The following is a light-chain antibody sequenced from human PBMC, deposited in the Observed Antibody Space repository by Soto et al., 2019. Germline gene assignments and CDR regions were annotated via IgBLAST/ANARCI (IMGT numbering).Light chain of an antibody. CDR2: GAS. V-gene: IGKV3-20*01. CDR3: QQSGSSPRT. Sequence: EIVLTQSPGTLSLSPGERATLSCRASQSVRSSYLTWYQQKPGQAPRLLIYGASSGATGIPDRFSGSGAGTDFTLTISRLEPEDFAVYYCQQSGSSPRTFGQGTKVELK. CDR1: QSVRSSY. J-gene: IGKJ1*01.